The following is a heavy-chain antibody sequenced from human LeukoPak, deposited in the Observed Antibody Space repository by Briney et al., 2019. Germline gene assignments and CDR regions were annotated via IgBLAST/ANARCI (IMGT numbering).Heavy chain of an antibody. CDR2: ISTSSSST. CDR1: GFTFSSYR. J-gene: IGHJ6*03. V-gene: IGHV3-21*01. Sequence: PGGSLRLSCAASGFTFSSYRMNWVRQAPGKGLEWVSSISTSSSSTYYADSVKGRFTISRDNAKNSLYLQMNSLRAEDTTVCYCARSAPAAAGTGPMDVWGKGTTVTVSS. CDR3: ARSAPAAAGTGPMDV. D-gene: IGHD6-13*01.